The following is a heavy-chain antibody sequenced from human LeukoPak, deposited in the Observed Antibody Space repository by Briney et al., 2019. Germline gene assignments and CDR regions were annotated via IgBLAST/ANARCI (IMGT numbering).Heavy chain of an antibody. CDR2: ISGSGGST. D-gene: IGHD3-9*01. CDR1: GFTFSTYD. V-gene: IGHV3-23*01. J-gene: IGHJ3*02. CDR3: AKGAYYDILTDAFDI. Sequence: SGGTLRLSCAASGFTFSTYDMSWVRQAPGKGLEWVSAISGSGGSTFYADSVKGRFTISRDNSKNTLYLQMNSLRAEDTAVYYCAKGAYYDILTDAFDIWGQGTMVTVSS.